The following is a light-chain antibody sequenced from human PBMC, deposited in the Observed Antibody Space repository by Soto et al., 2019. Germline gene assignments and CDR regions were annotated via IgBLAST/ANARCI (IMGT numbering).Light chain of an antibody. CDR3: QQYDNGLT. CDR1: RRVAGN. CDR2: GAS. V-gene: IGKV3-15*01. Sequence: EIVMTQSPATLSVSPGERATLSCRASRRVAGNLAWYLQKPGQAPRLLIYGASTRATGIPARFSGSGSGTEFTLTISSLQSDGSAVYYCQQYDNGLTFGGGTKVEIK. J-gene: IGKJ4*01.